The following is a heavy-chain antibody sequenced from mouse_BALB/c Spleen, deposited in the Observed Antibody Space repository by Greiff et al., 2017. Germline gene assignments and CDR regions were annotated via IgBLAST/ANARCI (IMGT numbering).Heavy chain of an antibody. CDR2: ISSGSSTI. J-gene: IGHJ4*01. V-gene: IGHV5-17*02. D-gene: IGHD4-1*01. CDR1: GFTFSSFG. CDR3: ARRTGTDYAMDY. Sequence: EVKLVESGGGLVQPGGSRKLSCAASGFTFSSFGMHWVRQAPEKGLEWVAYISSGSSTIYYADTVKGRFTISRDNPKNTLFLQMTSLRSEDTAMYYCARRTGTDYAMDYWGQGTSVTVSS.